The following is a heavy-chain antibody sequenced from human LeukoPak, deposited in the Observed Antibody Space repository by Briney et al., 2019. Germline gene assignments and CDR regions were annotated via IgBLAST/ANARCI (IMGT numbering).Heavy chain of an antibody. CDR2: IIPIFGTA. Sequence: GSSVKVSCKASGGTFSSYAISWVRQAPGQGLEWMGGIIPIFGTANYAQKFQGRVTITTDESTSTAYMELSSLRSEDTAVYYCARAMPMVVTLPGKYDFDYWGQGTLVTVSS. CDR1: GGTFSSYA. J-gene: IGHJ4*02. D-gene: IGHD4-23*01. CDR3: ARAMPMVVTLPGKYDFDY. V-gene: IGHV1-69*05.